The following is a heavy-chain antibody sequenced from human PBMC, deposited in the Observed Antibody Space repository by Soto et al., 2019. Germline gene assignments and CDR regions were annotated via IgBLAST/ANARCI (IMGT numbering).Heavy chain of an antibody. J-gene: IGHJ4*02. V-gene: IGHV3-23*01. D-gene: IGHD2-15*01. Sequence: EVQLLESGGGLVQPGGSLRLSCAASGFTFSSYAMSWVRQAPGKGLEWVSAISGGGGTTYYADSVKGRFTISRDNSKNTPYLQMNSLSAEDTAVYYCAKEHKTSVVAVAATVVYWGQGTLLTVSS. CDR2: ISGGGGTT. CDR1: GFTFSSYA. CDR3: AKEHKTSVVAVAATVVY.